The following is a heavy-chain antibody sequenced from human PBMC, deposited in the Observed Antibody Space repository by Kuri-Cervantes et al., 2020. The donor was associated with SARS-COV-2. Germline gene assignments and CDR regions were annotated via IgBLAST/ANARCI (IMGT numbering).Heavy chain of an antibody. Sequence: SCKGSGYSFTSYWIGWVRQMPGKGLEWMGIIYPGDSDTRYSPSFQGQVTISADKSISTAYLQWSSLKASDTAMYYCATVSIAVGATPGYYYYGMDVWGQGTTVTVSS. CDR2: IYPGDSDT. CDR1: GYSFTSYW. D-gene: IGHD1-26*01. CDR3: ATVSIAVGATPGYYYYGMDV. V-gene: IGHV5-51*01. J-gene: IGHJ6*02.